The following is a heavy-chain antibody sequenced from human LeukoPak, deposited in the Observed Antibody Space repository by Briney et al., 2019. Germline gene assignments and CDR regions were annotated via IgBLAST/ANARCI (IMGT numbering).Heavy chain of an antibody. CDR1: GFTFSNYG. CDR2: ITYDGSIE. CDR3: AKDSIYRSFDY. J-gene: IGHJ4*02. V-gene: IGHV3-30*18. D-gene: IGHD3-16*02. Sequence: GGSLRLSCAASGFTFSNYGMHWVRQAPGKGLEWVAVITYDGSIESYADSVKGRFTISRDNSKNTLYLQMDSLRAEDTALYYCAKDSIYRSFDYWGQGTLVTVSS.